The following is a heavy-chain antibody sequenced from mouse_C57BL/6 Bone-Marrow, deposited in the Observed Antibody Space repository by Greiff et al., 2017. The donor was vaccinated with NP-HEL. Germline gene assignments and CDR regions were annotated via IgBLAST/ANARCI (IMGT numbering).Heavy chain of an antibody. J-gene: IGHJ4*01. CDR2: IWRGGST. V-gene: IGHV2-2*02. D-gene: IGHD1-1*01. CDR3: ASATVVAYYAMDY. Sequence: VQRVESGPGLVQPSQSLSITCTVSGFSLTSYGVHWVRQSPGKGLEWLGVIWRGGSTDYNAAFISRLSISKDNSKSQVFFKMNSLQANDTAIYYCASATVVAYYAMDYWGQGTSVTVSA. CDR1: GFSLTSYG.